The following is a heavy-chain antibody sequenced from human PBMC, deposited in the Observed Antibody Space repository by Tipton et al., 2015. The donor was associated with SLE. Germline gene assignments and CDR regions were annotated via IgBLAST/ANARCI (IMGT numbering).Heavy chain of an antibody. CDR3: ARHRGDFDY. Sequence: LRLSCAVYGGSFSGYYWSWIRQPPGKGLEWIGEINHSGGTDYNPSLKSRVTMSVDTSKNQFSLKLRSVTAADTAVYYCARHRGDFDYWGHGTLVTVSS. CDR1: GGSFSGYY. CDR2: INHSGGT. D-gene: IGHD3-16*01. V-gene: IGHV4-34*01. J-gene: IGHJ4*01.